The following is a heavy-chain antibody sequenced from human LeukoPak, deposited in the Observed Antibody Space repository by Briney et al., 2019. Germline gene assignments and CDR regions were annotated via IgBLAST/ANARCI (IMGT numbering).Heavy chain of an antibody. CDR1: GFTFSSYA. Sequence: GGSLRLSCAASGFTFSSYAMSWVRQAPGKGLEWVSAISGSGGSTYYADSVKGRFTISRDNSKNTLYLQMNSLRAEDTAVYYCAKTRPSMVLRVIITGGIDYWGQGTLVTVSS. V-gene: IGHV3-23*01. D-gene: IGHD3-10*01. CDR2: ISGSGGST. CDR3: AKTRPSMVLRVIITGGIDY. J-gene: IGHJ4*02.